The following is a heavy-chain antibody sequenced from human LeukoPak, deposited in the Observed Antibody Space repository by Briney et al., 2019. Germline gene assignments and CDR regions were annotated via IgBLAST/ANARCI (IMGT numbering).Heavy chain of an antibody. V-gene: IGHV4-59*08. J-gene: IGHJ4*02. CDR1: GGSISDNY. CDR2: AYYSGHT. D-gene: IGHD2-15*01. CDR3: ARHPFATPFDY. Sequence: SETLSLTCTVPGGSISDNYWSWIRQPPGKGLEWIGYAYYSGHTNYNSSLKSRVTMSLDTSKSQFSLRLSSVTAADTAVYFCARHPFATPFDYWGPGTLVTVSS.